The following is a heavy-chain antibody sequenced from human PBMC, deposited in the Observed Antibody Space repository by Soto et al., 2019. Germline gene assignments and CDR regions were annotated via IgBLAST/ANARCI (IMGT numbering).Heavy chain of an antibody. D-gene: IGHD1-1*01. CDR1: GYTFTSYA. J-gene: IGHJ4*02. CDR3: ARDAPRNGELDY. CDR2: INAGNGNT. Sequence: ASVKVSCKASGYTFTSYAMHWVRQAPGQRLEWMGWINAGNGNTKYSQKFQGRVTITRDTSASTAYMELSSLRSEDTAVYYCARDAPRNGELDYWGQGTLVTVSS. V-gene: IGHV1-3*01.